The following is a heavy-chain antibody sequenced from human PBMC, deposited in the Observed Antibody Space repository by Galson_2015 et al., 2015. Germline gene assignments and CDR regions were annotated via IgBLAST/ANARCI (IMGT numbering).Heavy chain of an antibody. D-gene: IGHD3-10*01. J-gene: IGHJ6*02. V-gene: IGHV5-51*01. CDR2: IFAGDSQT. CDR1: GYNFNLYW. CDR3: ARVGLPKNYYSGVDV. Sequence: QSGAEVTKPGEPLTISCKASGYNFNLYWIAWVRQTPGKGLEWMGVIFAGDSQTKDSPSFQGHVAMSVDKSMTTAYLEWSSLEASDSGIYYCARVGLPKNYYSGVDVWGQGTTVTVSS.